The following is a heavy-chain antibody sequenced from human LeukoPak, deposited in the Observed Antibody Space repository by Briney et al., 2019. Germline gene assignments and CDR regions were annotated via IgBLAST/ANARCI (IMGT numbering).Heavy chain of an antibody. D-gene: IGHD6-19*01. V-gene: IGHV3-23*01. J-gene: IGHJ2*01. CDR2: ISGSGGSA. Sequence: GGSLRLSCAASGFTFSSYAMSWVRQAPGKGLEWVSAISGSGGSAYYADSVKGRFTISRDNSKNTLYLQMNSLRAEDTAVYYCAKGGGGWYSPHWYFDLWGRGTLVTVSS. CDR3: AKGGGGWYSPHWYFDL. CDR1: GFTFSSYA.